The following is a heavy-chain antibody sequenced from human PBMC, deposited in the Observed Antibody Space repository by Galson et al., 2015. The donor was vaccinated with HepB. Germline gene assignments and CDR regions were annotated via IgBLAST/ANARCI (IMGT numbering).Heavy chain of an antibody. CDR3: ARSPAFFLNNYKDV. CDR2: ISYDGIKK. J-gene: IGHJ6*03. CDR1: GFTFSYYA. Sequence: SLRLSCAASGFTFSYYAMNWVRQAPGKGLEWVAVISYDGIKKYYADSVKGRFTISRDGSMNTLSLQMISLRTEDTAVYYCARSPAFFLNNYKDVWGKGTTVTVSS. V-gene: IGHV3-30-3*01.